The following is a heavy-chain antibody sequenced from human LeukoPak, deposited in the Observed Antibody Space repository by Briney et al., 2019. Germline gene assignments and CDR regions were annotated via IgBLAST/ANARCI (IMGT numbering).Heavy chain of an antibody. CDR1: GFTFSSYA. Sequence: LGGSLRLSCAASGFTFSSYAMRWVRQAAGKGLEWVSSINSNSNYMSYADSVKGRFTISRDNAKNSLYLQMTSLRAEDTAGYYCARSEFEAFDMWGQGTMVTVSS. CDR3: ARSEFEAFDM. CDR2: INSNSNYM. V-gene: IGHV3-21*01. J-gene: IGHJ3*02. D-gene: IGHD3-10*01.